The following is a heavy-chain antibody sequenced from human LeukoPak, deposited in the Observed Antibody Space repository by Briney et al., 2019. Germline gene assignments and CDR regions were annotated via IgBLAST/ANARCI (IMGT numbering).Heavy chain of an antibody. D-gene: IGHD3-10*01. V-gene: IGHV1-18*04. CDR2: ISAYNGNT. J-gene: IGHJ4*02. CDR1: GYTFTSYG. CDR3: ARFYYGSGSYPYFDY. Sequence: ASVKVSCKASGYTFTSYGISWVQQAPGQGLEWMGWISAYNGNTNYAQKFQGRVTITRDTSASTAYMELSSLRSEDTAVYYCARFYYGSGSYPYFDYWGQGTLVTVSS.